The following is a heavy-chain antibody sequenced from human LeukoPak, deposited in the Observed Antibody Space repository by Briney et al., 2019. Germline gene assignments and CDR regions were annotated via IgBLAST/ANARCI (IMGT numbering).Heavy chain of an antibody. CDR3: ARDRSIANWFDP. V-gene: IGHV4-31*03. J-gene: IGHJ5*02. CDR2: IYYSGST. CDR1: GGSISSGGYY. Sequence: PSRPLSLTSLFSGGSISSGGYYWSWTRHPPGRALKWIGYIYYSGSTYYNPSLKSRVTISVDTSKNQFSLKLSSVTAADTAVYYCARDRSIANWFDPWGQGTLVTVSS.